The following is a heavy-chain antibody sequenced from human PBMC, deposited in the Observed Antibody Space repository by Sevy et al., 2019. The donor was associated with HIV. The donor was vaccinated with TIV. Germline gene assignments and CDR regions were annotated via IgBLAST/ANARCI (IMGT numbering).Heavy chain of an antibody. Sequence: GGSLRLSCAASGFTFSGSALHWVRQASGKGLEWVGRIKKIGDSYATAFAASLEGRFTNSRDDLKNTVHLQMNSLKIEDTAVYYFTRLIYPDDAFDIWGQGTMVTVSS. J-gene: IGHJ3*02. CDR2: IKKIGDSYAT. CDR3: TRLIYPDDAFDI. V-gene: IGHV3-73*01. CDR1: GFTFSGSA.